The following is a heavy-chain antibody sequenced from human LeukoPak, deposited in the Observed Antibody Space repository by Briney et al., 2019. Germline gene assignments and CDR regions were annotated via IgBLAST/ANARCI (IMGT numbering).Heavy chain of an antibody. J-gene: IGHJ4*02. CDR2: INPNTGGT. D-gene: IGHD4-17*01. CDR3: ARDYYGDRYFDY. Sequence: GASVNVSFKASGYTFTAYYIHWVRQAPEQGREGMGWINPNTGGTNHAQKFQGRVPMTRDTSITTAYMELSRLRSDDTAVYYCARDYYGDRYFDYWGQGTLVTVSS. CDR1: GYTFTAYY. V-gene: IGHV1-2*02.